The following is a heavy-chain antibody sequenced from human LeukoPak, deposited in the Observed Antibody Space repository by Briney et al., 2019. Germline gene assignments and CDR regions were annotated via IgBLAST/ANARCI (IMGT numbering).Heavy chain of an antibody. J-gene: IGHJ4*02. V-gene: IGHV1-69*06. Sequence: SVKVSCKASGGTFSSYAISWVRQAPGQGLEWMGGIIPIFGTANYAQKFQGRVTITADKSTSTAYMELSSLRSGDTAVYYCARVGEQQLVTNWGQGTLVTVSS. CDR2: IIPIFGTA. CDR1: GGTFSSYA. CDR3: ARVGEQQLVTN. D-gene: IGHD6-13*01.